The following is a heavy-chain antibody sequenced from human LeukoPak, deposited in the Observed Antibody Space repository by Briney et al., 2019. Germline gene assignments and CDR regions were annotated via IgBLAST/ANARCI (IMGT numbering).Heavy chain of an antibody. CDR2: TYYSGST. Sequence: SETLSLTCTVSGGSISSGDYDWSWTRQPPGKGLEWIGYTYYSGSTYYSPSLKSRVTISVDTSKNQFSLKLSSVTAADTAVYYCARSRIIMVRGIIRSHWFDPWGQGTLVTVSS. J-gene: IGHJ5*02. V-gene: IGHV4-30-4*01. CDR1: GGSISSGDYD. CDR3: ARSRIIMVRGIIRSHWFDP. D-gene: IGHD3-10*01.